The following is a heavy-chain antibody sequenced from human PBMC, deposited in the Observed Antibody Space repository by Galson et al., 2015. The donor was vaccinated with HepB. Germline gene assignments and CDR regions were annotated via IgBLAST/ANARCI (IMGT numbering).Heavy chain of an antibody. CDR3: AREQAYCGGGRCYYYYGMDV. CDR2: IKQDGSEK. D-gene: IGHD2-21*01. V-gene: IGHV3-7*03. J-gene: IGHJ6*02. Sequence: SLRLSCAASGFTFSSYWMSWVRQAPGKGLEWVANIKQDGSEKYYVDSVKDRFTISRDNAKNSLYLQMNSLSAEDTAVYYCAREQAYCGGGRCYYYYGMDVWGQGTTVTVSS. CDR1: GFTFSSYW.